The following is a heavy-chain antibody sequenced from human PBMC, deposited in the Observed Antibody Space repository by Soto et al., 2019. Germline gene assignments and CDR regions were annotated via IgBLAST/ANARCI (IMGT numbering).Heavy chain of an antibody. CDR3: ARGVYYDSSGPLNIDY. CDR2: IYYSGST. V-gene: IGHV4-31*03. CDR1: GGSISSGGYY. J-gene: IGHJ4*02. D-gene: IGHD3-22*01. Sequence: SETLSLTCTVSGGSISSGGYYWSWIRQHPGKGLEWIGYIYYSGSTYYNPSLKSRVTISVDTSKNQFSLKLSSVTAADTAVYYCARGVYYDSSGPLNIDYWGQGTLVTVSS.